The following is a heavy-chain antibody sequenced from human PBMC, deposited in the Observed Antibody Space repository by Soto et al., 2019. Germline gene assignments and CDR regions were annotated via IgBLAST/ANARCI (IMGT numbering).Heavy chain of an antibody. J-gene: IGHJ4*02. CDR2: VSHTGNT. Sequence: QVQPQESGPGLVKPSGTLSLTCAVSSGSITSSNWWSWVRQPPGKGLEWIGEVSHTGNTNYIPSLKRRVTISVDKSRNQFSLRLSSVTAADTAVYYCARNRYGGYDFDYWGQGSLVTVSS. CDR1: SGSITSSNW. D-gene: IGHD5-12*01. V-gene: IGHV4-4*02. CDR3: ARNRYGGYDFDY.